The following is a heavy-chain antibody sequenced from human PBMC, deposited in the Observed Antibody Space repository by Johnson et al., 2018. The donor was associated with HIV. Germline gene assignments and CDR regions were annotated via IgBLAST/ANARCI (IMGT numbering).Heavy chain of an antibody. CDR1: GFTFSSYG. CDR2: IRHDGSNK. D-gene: IGHD6-19*01. J-gene: IGHJ3*02. Sequence: QEKLVESGGGVVQPGRSLRLSCAASGFTFSSYGMHWVRQAPGKGLEWVAFIRHDGSNKYYADSVKGRFTISRDNSKNTLYLQMNSLRAEDTAVYYCARGRDYLQAVAGPSDAFDIWGQGTMVTVSS. V-gene: IGHV3-30*02. CDR3: ARGRDYLQAVAGPSDAFDI.